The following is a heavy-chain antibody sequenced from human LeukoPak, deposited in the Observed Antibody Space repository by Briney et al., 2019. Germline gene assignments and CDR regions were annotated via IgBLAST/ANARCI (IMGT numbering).Heavy chain of an antibody. Sequence: KTSETLSLTCTVSGGSISSSSYYWGWIRQPPGKGLEWIGSIYYSGSTYYNPSLKSRVTISVDTSKNQFSLKLSSVTAADTAVYYCARRPKRMGYCSSTSCYTFDYWGQGTLVTVSS. J-gene: IGHJ4*02. CDR3: ARRPKRMGYCSSTSCYTFDY. CDR1: GGSISSSSYY. V-gene: IGHV4-39*01. CDR2: IYYSGST. D-gene: IGHD2-2*02.